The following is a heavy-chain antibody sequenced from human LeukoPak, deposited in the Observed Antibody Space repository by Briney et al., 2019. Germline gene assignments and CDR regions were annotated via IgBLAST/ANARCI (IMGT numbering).Heavy chain of an antibody. V-gene: IGHV3-33*01. J-gene: IGHJ4*02. CDR3: ATNFITSSGTDY. Sequence: PGGSLRLSCAASGFTFSSYGMHWVRQAPGKGLEWVAVIWYDGSNKYHADSVKGRFTISRDNSKNTLYLQMISLRAEDTAVYYCATNFITSSGTDYWGQGTLVAVSS. CDR1: GFTFSSYG. D-gene: IGHD1-26*01. CDR2: IWYDGSNK.